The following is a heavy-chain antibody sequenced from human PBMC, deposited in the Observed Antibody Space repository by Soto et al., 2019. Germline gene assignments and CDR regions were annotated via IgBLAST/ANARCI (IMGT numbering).Heavy chain of an antibody. V-gene: IGHV1-3*01. CDR1: GYTFTSYA. J-gene: IGHJ4*02. CDR3: ASIGSRLFDCGGQGTLVPVSSGKPHTATYYCARICVTESDY. D-gene: IGHD3-9*01. CDR2: INAGNGNT. Sequence: ASVKVSCKASGYTFTSYAMHWVRQAPGQRLEWMGWINAGNGNTKYSQKFQGRVTITRDTSASTAYMELSSLRSEDTAVYYCASIGSRLFDCGGQGTLVPVSSGKPHTATYYCARICVTESDYWAQGTLVTVSS.